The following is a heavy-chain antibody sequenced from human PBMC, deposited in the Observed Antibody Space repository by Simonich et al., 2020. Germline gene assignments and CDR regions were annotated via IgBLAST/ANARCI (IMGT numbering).Heavy chain of an antibody. J-gene: IGHJ3*02. CDR3: ARDTFLGYCSSTSCYDAFDI. CDR2: INPTRGGT. CDR1: GYTFTGYY. Sequence: QVQLVQSGAEVKKPGASVKVSCKASGYTFTGYYMHWVRQAPEKGLEWMGRINPTRGGTNYAQNFQGRVTMTRDTSISTAYMELSRLRSDDTAVYYCARDTFLGYCSSTSCYDAFDIWGQGTMVTVSS. V-gene: IGHV1-2*06. D-gene: IGHD2-2*01.